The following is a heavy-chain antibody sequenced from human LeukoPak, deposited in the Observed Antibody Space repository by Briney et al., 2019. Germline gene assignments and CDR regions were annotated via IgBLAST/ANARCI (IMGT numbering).Heavy chain of an antibody. D-gene: IGHD6-6*01. Sequence: ASVKVSRKASGYTFTGYYMHWVRQAPGQGLEWMGWINPNSGGTNYAQKFQGWVTMTRDTSISTAYMELSRLRSDDTAVYYCARGEPEYSSSLFYFDYWGQGTLVTVSS. J-gene: IGHJ4*02. CDR1: GYTFTGYY. V-gene: IGHV1-2*04. CDR2: INPNSGGT. CDR3: ARGEPEYSSSLFYFDY.